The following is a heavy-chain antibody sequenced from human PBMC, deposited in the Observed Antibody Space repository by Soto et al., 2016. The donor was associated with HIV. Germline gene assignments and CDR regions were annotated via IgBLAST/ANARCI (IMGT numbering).Heavy chain of an antibody. CDR1: GFTFSSYS. CDR2: ISSSSSYI. J-gene: IGHJ4*02. D-gene: IGHD5-12*01. CDR3: ARESKATIRGVFDY. V-gene: IGHV3-21*01. Sequence: EVQLVESGGGLVKPGGSLRLSCAASGFTFSSYSMNWVRQAPGKGLEWVSSISSSSSYIYYADSVKGRFTISRDNAKNSLYLQMNSLRAEDTAVYYCARESKATIRGVFDYWGQGTLVTVSS.